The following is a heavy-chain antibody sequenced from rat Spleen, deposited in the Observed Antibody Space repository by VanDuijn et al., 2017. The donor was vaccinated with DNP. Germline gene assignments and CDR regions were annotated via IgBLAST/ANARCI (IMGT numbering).Heavy chain of an antibody. J-gene: IGHJ4*01. Sequence: EVQLVESGGGLVQPGRSLKLSCAASGFTFSNYYMAWVRQAPTKGLEWVAYISYDGGDSYYPDSVKGRFTISRDNAKNTLSLQMNSLRSEDTATYYCARVGDYHDGGDGDVLDVWGQGTSVTVSS. V-gene: IGHV5-25*01. CDR2: ISYDGGDS. CDR1: GFTFSNYY. CDR3: ARVGDYHDGGDGDVLDV. D-gene: IGHD1-12*02.